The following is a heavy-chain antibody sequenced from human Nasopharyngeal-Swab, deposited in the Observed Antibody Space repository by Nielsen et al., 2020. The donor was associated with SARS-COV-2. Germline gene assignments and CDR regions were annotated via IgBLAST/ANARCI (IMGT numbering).Heavy chain of an antibody. V-gene: IGHV3-74*01. J-gene: IGHJ4*02. D-gene: IGHD3-3*01. Sequence: GESLKISCSAAGFTLSDYWMHWVRQAPGKGLVWVSGISGDGRRTAYADSVKGRFTMSSDKAKNPIYLQMNSLSTDDTAVYYCARDQDGVTPNDFWGQGTLVTVSS. CDR2: ISGDGRRT. CDR3: ARDQDGVTPNDF. CDR1: GFTLSDYW.